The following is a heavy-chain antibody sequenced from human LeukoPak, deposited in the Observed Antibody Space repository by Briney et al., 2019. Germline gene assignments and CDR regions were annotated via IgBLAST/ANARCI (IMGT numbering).Heavy chain of an antibody. Sequence: SETLSLTCTVSGGSISSYYWSCIRQPPGKGLEWIGYIYYSGSTNYNPSLKSRVTISVDTSKNQFSLKLSSVTAADTAVYYCACGTLRYFDWLLDYFDYWGQGTLVTVSS. CDR2: IYYSGST. V-gene: IGHV4-59*08. CDR3: ACGTLRYFDWLLDYFDY. D-gene: IGHD3-9*01. CDR1: GGSISSYY. J-gene: IGHJ4*02.